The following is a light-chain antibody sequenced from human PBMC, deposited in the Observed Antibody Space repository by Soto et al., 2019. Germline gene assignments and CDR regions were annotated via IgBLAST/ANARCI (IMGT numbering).Light chain of an antibody. Sequence: IVMTQSPATLSVSLGESATLSCRSSQRMXIHIVWFQRKPGQTPRLLSXGASTRATGIPARFIGSGSGKEFTLTISSLQSEDFAVYYCQQYNNWPPSTFGQGTRLEIK. CDR3: QQYNNWPPST. J-gene: IGKJ5*01. V-gene: IGKV3-15*01. CDR1: QRMXIH. CDR2: GAS.